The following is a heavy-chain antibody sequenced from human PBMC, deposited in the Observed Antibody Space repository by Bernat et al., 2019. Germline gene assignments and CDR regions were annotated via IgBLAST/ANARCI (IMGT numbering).Heavy chain of an antibody. D-gene: IGHD5-12*01. CDR2: INSDGSST. V-gene: IGHV3-74*02. CDR3: ARFVPEHSGYDQY. Sequence: EVQLVESGGGLVKPGGSLRLSCAASGFTFSTYTMNWVRQAPGKGLEWVSRINSDGSSTDYADSVKGRFTISRDNAKNTLYLQMNSLRAEDTAVYYCARFVPEHSGYDQYWGQGTLVTVSS. J-gene: IGHJ4*02. CDR1: GFTFSTYT.